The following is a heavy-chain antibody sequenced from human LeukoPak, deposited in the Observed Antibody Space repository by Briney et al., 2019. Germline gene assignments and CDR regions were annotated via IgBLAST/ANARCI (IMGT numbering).Heavy chain of an antibody. V-gene: IGHV3-74*01. CDR3: AELGITMIGGV. CDR1: GFTFSTYW. D-gene: IGHD3-10*02. Sequence: PGGSLRLSCAASGFTFSTYWMHWVRQAPGKGRVWVSRINNDGSSTRYADSGKGRFTISRDNAKNSLYLQMNSLRAEDTAVYYCAELGITMIGGVWGKGTTVTISS. CDR2: INNDGSST. J-gene: IGHJ6*04.